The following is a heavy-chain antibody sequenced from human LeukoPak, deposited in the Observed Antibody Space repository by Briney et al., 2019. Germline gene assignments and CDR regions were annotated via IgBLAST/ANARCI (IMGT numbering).Heavy chain of an antibody. V-gene: IGHV4-34*01. D-gene: IGHD2/OR15-2a*01. CDR3: ARVPNTLRYYYYYYMDV. J-gene: IGHJ6*03. Sequence: SETLSLTCAVYGGSFSGYYWSWIRQPPGKGLEWIGEINHSGSTNYNPSLKRRVTISVDTSKNQFSLKLSSVTAADTAVYYCARVPNTLRYYYYYYMDVWGKGTTVTVSS. CDR2: INHSGST. CDR1: GGSFSGYY.